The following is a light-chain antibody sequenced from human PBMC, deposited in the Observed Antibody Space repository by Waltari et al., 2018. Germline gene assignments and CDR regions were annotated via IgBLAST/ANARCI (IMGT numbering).Light chain of an antibody. CDR2: GAS. Sequence: CTAIQPFINTLASYQHTPCHAPLLLISGASTRTSGVPAMFSGSGSGTEFTLTISSLQSDDSAIYYCQQYNVWPPSTFVQGTKLEIK. CDR3: QQYNVWPPST. V-gene: IGKV3-15*01. J-gene: IGKJ2*02. CDR1: QPFINT.